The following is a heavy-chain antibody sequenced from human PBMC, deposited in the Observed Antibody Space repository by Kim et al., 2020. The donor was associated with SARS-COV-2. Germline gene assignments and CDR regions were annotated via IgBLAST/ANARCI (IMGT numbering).Heavy chain of an antibody. CDR3: ARDLADTAFFDGMDV. D-gene: IGHD5-18*01. CDR2: IYYSGST. Sequence: SETLSLTCTVSGGSISSYYWSWIRQPPGKGLEWIGYIYYSGSTNYNPSLKSRVTISVDTSKNQFSLKLSSVTAADTAVYYCARDLADTAFFDGMDVWGQGTTVTVSS. V-gene: IGHV4-59*13. CDR1: GGSISSYY. J-gene: IGHJ6*02.